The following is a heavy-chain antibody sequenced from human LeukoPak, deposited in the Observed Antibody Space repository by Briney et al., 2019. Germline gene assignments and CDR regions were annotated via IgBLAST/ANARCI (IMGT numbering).Heavy chain of an antibody. CDR1: GGSFSGYY. V-gene: IGHV4-34*01. Sequence: SETLSLTCAVYGGSFSGYYWSWVRQPPGKGLEWIGEINHSGSTNYNPSLKSRVTISVDTSKNQFSLKLSSVTAADTAVYYCAGGCSSTSCYIRNWFDPWGQGTLVTVSS. CDR2: INHSGST. CDR3: AGGCSSTSCYIRNWFDP. J-gene: IGHJ5*02. D-gene: IGHD2-2*02.